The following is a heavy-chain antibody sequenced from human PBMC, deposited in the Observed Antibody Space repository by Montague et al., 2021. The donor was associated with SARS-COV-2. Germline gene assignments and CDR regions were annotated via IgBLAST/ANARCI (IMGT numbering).Heavy chain of an antibody. CDR1: GFAFRNAW. V-gene: IGHV3-15*01. Sequence: SLRLSCAASGFAFRNAWMSWVRQAPGKGLEWVGRIKSRTDGGTTGHAAPVKGRFTISRDDSKNTLYLQMNSLKTEDTAVYYCTTAYCSGGRCTSFDPWGQGTLVTVSS. CDR2: IKSRTDGGTT. CDR3: TTAYCSGGRCTSFDP. D-gene: IGHD2-15*01. J-gene: IGHJ5*02.